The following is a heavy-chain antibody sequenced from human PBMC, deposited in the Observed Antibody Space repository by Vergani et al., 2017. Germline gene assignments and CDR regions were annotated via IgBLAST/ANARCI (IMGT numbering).Heavy chain of an antibody. D-gene: IGHD6-13*01. Sequence: QVQLVESGGGVVQPGRSLRLSCAASGFTFSSYGMHWVRQAPGKGLEWVAVIWYDGNNKYYADSVKGRFTISRDNSKNTLYLQMNSLRAEDTAVYYCGRGAGYSSSXVGDWGQGTLVTVSS. CDR2: IWYDGNNK. CDR3: GRGAGYSSSXVGD. V-gene: IGHV3-33*01. J-gene: IGHJ4*02. CDR1: GFTFSSYG.